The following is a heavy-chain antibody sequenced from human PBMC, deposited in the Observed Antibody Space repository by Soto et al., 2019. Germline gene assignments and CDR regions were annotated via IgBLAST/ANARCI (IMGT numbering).Heavy chain of an antibody. V-gene: IGHV1-3*01. CDR3: ARDRPRRFPSPYYYLMDV. J-gene: IGHJ6*02. CDR1: GYTLTSYA. CDR2: INPGYGNT. D-gene: IGHD2-2*01. Sequence: ASVKVSCKASGYTLTSYAMHWVRQAPGQRFEWMGCINPGYGNTNYSQHFQGRVTMTRGTSSSTAYMELRSLTSEDTAMYYCARDRPRRFPSPYYYLMDVWGQGTTVTVSS.